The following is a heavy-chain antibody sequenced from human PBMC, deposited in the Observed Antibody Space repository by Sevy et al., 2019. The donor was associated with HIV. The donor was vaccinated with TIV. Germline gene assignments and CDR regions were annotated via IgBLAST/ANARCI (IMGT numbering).Heavy chain of an antibody. Sequence: GESLKISCKASGYSFTSYWIGWVRQMPGKGLGWMGIIFPADSDTRYSPSFLGQVIMSVDESISTAYLQWRSLKASDTAMYYCATSIAPGSDAFDFWGQGTMVTVSS. J-gene: IGHJ3*01. CDR2: IFPADSDT. D-gene: IGHD3-10*01. CDR1: GYSFTSYW. CDR3: ATSIAPGSDAFDF. V-gene: IGHV5-51*01.